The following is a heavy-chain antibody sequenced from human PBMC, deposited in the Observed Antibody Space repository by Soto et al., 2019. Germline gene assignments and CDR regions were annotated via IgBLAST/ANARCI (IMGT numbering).Heavy chain of an antibody. V-gene: IGHV1-2*02. Sequence: ASVKVSCKASGYTFTGQYMHWVRQAPGQGLEWMGWINPNSGDTNYAQKFQGRVTMTRDTSIGTAYMELSSLRSNNTAIYYCARESSGITLYGMDVWGQGTTVTVSS. CDR3: ARESSGITLYGMDV. CDR2: INPNSGDT. J-gene: IGHJ6*02. D-gene: IGHD1-7*01. CDR1: GYTFTGQY.